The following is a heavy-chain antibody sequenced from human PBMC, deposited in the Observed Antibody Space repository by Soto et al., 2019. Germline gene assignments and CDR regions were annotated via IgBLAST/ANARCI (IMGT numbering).Heavy chain of an antibody. CDR2: INAGNGNT. Sequence: ASVKVSCKASGYTFTSYAMHWVRQAPGQGLEWMGWINAGNGNTKYSQKFQGRVTITRDTSASTAYMELSSLRSEDTAVYYCARGLLWFGEDNFDYWGQGTLVTVSS. V-gene: IGHV1-3*01. CDR1: GYTFTSYA. D-gene: IGHD3-10*01. CDR3: ARGLLWFGEDNFDY. J-gene: IGHJ4*02.